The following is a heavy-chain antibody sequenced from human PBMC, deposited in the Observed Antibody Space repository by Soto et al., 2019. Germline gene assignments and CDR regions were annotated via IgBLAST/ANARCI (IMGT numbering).Heavy chain of an antibody. CDR3: ARGGIVATIYYYGMDV. V-gene: IGHV3-21*01. CDR1: GFTFSSYS. Sequence: GGSLRLSCAASGFTFSSYSMNWVRQAPGKGLEWVSSISSSSSYIYYADSVKGRFTISRDNAKNSLYLQMNSLRAEDTAVYYCARGGIVATIYYYGMDVWGQGTTVTVSS. CDR2: ISSSSSYI. D-gene: IGHD5-12*01. J-gene: IGHJ6*02.